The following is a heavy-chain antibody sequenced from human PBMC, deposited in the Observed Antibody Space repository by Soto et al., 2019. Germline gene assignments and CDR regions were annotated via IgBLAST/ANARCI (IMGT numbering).Heavy chain of an antibody. CDR2: IRSKAYGGTT. CDR3: TKGYCTNGVSYTMDY. CDR1: GFTLGDYA. D-gene: IGHD2-8*01. J-gene: IGHJ4*02. V-gene: IGHV3-49*03. Sequence: PGGSLRLSCTASGFTLGDYAMSWFRQAPGKGLEWVGFIRSKAYGGTTEYAASVEGRFTISRDDSKSIAYLQMNSLKTEDTAVYYCTKGYCTNGVSYTMDYWGQGTLVTVSS.